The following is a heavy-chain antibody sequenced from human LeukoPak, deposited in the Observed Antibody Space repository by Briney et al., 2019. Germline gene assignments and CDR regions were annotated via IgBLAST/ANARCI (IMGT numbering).Heavy chain of an antibody. CDR3: ARGNINS. CDR1: GYTFTGYY. D-gene: IGHD4-11*01. V-gene: IGHV1-2*02. J-gene: IGHJ4*02. CDR2: INPHSDAT. Sequence: ASVKVSCKASGYTFTGYYIHWVRQAPGQGLEWMGWINPHSDATNYAQKFQGRVTMTRDTSISTAYMELSRLRSDDTAVYYCARGNINSWGQGALVTVSS.